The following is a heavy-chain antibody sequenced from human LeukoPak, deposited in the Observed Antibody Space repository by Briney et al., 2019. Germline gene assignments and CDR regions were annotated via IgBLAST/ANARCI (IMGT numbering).Heavy chain of an antibody. J-gene: IGHJ5*02. CDR1: GYIFTTYS. D-gene: IGHD2-8*01. Sequence: ASVKVSCKASGYIFTTYSIYWVRQAPGQGLEWIGMINPRGDATIYAQTFQGRVTMTSDTSTTTIYMELSSLKSEDTGLYYCARKWSSRDWFDPWGQGTLVTASS. CDR2: INPRGDAT. CDR3: ARKWSSRDWFDP. V-gene: IGHV1-46*01.